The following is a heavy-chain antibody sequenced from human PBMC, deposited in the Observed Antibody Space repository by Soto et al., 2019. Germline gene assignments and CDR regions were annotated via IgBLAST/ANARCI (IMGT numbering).Heavy chain of an antibody. Sequence: GSVKVSCKASGYTFTSYDINWVRQATGQGLEWMGWMNPNSGNTGYAQKFQGRVTMTRNTSISTAYMELSSLRSEDTAVYYCARGRKSRLRGYCSGGSCYSLHYYFDYWGQGTLVTVSS. D-gene: IGHD2-15*01. CDR3: ARGRKSRLRGYCSGGSCYSLHYYFDY. CDR2: MNPNSGNT. V-gene: IGHV1-8*01. CDR1: GYTFTSYD. J-gene: IGHJ4*02.